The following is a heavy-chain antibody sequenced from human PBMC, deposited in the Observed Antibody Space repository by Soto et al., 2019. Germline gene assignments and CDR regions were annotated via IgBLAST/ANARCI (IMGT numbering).Heavy chain of an antibody. V-gene: IGHV1-3*01. CDR3: ARGADYYYYYYMDV. J-gene: IGHJ6*03. Sequence: ASVKVSCTASGDTFTSYAMHWVRQAPGQRLEWMGWINAGNGNTKYSQKFQGRVTITRDTSASTAYMELSSLRSEDTAVYYCARGADYYYYYYMDVWGKGTTVTVSS. D-gene: IGHD6-25*01. CDR1: GDTFTSYA. CDR2: INAGNGNT.